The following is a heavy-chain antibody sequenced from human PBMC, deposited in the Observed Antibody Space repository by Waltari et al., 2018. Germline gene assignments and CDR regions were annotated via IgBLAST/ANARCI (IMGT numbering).Heavy chain of an antibody. CDR3: ARVLGTIAPWAFDI. Sequence: EVLLVESGGGLVQPGGSLRLSCAASGFTFTSYGMNWVRLPPGKGLEWVSYISRRSSTMYHADSVKGRFTISRDNGKNALYLQMNSLRDEDTAVYYCARVLGTIAPWAFDIWGQGTMVTVSS. CDR2: ISRRSSTM. J-gene: IGHJ3*02. CDR1: GFTFTSYG. D-gene: IGHD3-9*01. V-gene: IGHV3-48*02.